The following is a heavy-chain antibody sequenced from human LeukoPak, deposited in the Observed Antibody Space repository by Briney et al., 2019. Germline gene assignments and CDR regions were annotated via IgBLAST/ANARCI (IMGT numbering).Heavy chain of an antibody. V-gene: IGHV4-34*01. CDR1: GGSFSGYY. Sequence: KSSETLSLTCAVYGGSFSGYYWSWIRQPPGKGLEWIGEINHSGSTNYNPSLKSRVTISVHTSKNQFSLKLSSVTAADTAVYYCARAPTAYCLSTSCQPYFDYWGQGTLVTVSS. J-gene: IGHJ4*02. CDR2: INHSGST. CDR3: ARAPTAYCLSTSCQPYFDY. D-gene: IGHD2-2*01.